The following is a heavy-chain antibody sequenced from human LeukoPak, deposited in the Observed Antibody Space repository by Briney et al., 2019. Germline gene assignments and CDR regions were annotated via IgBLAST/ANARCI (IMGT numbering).Heavy chain of an antibody. CDR2: IYSGGTT. Sequence: GGSLRLSCAASGFTVSTNCMTWVRQAPGKGLEWVSTIYSGGTTYYADSVMGRFTISRHNSRNTLYLQMNSLRAEDTAVYYCARVDAVMAYYFDLWGQGTLVTVSS. V-gene: IGHV3-53*04. D-gene: IGHD5-18*01. CDR1: GFTVSTNC. J-gene: IGHJ4*02. CDR3: ARVDAVMAYYFDL.